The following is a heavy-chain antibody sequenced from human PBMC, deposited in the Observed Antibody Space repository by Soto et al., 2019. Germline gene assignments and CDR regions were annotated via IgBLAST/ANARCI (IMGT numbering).Heavy chain of an antibody. D-gene: IGHD4-17*01. CDR1: GGSISSGGYY. CDR2: IYYSGST. CDR3: ARSTRPRGGKPTVTHVDY. J-gene: IGHJ4*02. Sequence: PSETLSLTCTVSGGSISSGGYYWSWIRQHPGKGLEWIGYIYYSGSTYYNPSLKSRVTISVDTSKNQFSLKLSSVTAADTAVYYCARSTRPRGGKPTVTHVDYWGQGTLVTVSS. V-gene: IGHV4-31*03.